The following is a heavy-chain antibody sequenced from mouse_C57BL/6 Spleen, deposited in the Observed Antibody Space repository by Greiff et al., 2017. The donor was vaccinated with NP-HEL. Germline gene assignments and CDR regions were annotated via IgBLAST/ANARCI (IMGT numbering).Heavy chain of an antibody. D-gene: IGHD2-1*01. CDR2: IDPETGGT. J-gene: IGHJ2*01. CDR1: GYTFTDYE. Sequence: VQLQQSGAELVRPGASVTLSCKASGYTFTDYEMHWVKQTPVHGLEWIGAIDPETGGTAYNQKFKGKAILTADKSSSTAYMELRSLTSEDSAVYYWTREDYGNYGDYWGQGTTLTVSS. V-gene: IGHV1-15*01. CDR3: TREDYGNYGDY.